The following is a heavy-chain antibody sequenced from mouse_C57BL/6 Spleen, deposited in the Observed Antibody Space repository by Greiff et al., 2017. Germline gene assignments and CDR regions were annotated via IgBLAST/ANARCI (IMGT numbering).Heavy chain of an antibody. V-gene: IGHV3-6*01. CDR1: GYSITSGYY. D-gene: IGHD1-1*01. Sequence: EVKLVESGPGLVKPSQSLSLTCSVTGYSITSGYYWNWIRQFPGNKLEWMGYISYDGSNNYNPSLKNRISITRDTSKNQFFLKLNSVTTEDTATYYCARDPHYGSSYLDYWGQGTTLTVSS. CDR3: ARDPHYGSSYLDY. CDR2: ISYDGSN. J-gene: IGHJ2*01.